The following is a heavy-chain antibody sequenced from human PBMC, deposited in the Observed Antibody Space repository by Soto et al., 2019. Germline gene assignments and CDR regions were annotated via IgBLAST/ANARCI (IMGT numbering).Heavy chain of an antibody. Sequence: SETLSLTCTVSGGSISSSSYYWGWIRQPPGKGLEWIGSIYYSGSTYYNPSLKSRVTISVDTSKNQFSLKLSSVTAADTAVYYCARALSGAVAVYYYGMDVWGQGTTVSVSS. CDR2: IYYSGST. CDR1: GGSISSSSYY. J-gene: IGHJ6*02. D-gene: IGHD6-19*01. CDR3: ARALSGAVAVYYYGMDV. V-gene: IGHV4-39*07.